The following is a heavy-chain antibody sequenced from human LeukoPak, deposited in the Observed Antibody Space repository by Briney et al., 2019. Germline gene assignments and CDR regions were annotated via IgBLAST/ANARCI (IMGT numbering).Heavy chain of an antibody. CDR1: GFTFSSYA. CDR3: AKVGASFYYGMDV. J-gene: IGHJ6*02. CDR2: ISGSGGST. V-gene: IGHV3-23*01. Sequence: GRSLRLSCAASGFTFSSYAMGLVRQAPGKGMEWVSAISGSGGSTYYADSVKGRFTISRDNSKNTLYLQMNSLRAEDTAVYYCAKVGASFYYGMDVWGQGTTVTVSS. D-gene: IGHD1-1*01.